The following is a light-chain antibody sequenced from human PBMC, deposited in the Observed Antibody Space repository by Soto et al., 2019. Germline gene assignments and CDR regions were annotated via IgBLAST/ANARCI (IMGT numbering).Light chain of an antibody. Sequence: SYELTQPPSVSVAPGQTASITCGGNDIGTKSVHWCRHKPGQAPVLVVYDNSDRPSGIPERFSGSNSGNTATLTIDRVGAGDEADYYCQVWETNSDHPVFGGGTQLTVL. CDR3: QVWETNSDHPV. J-gene: IGLJ7*01. CDR2: DNS. V-gene: IGLV3-21*02. CDR1: DIGTKS.